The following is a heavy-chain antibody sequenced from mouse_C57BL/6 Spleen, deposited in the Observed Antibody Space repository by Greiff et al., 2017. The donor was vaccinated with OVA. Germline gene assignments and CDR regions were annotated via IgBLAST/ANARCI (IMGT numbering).Heavy chain of an antibody. D-gene: IGHD1-1*01. V-gene: IGHV3-6*01. CDR3: AREGEYYGSSPWYFDV. Sequence: VQLQQSGPGLVKPSQSLSLTCSVTGYSITSGYYWNWIRQFPGNKPEWMGYISYDGSNNYNPSLKNRISITRDTSKNQFFLKLNSVTTEDTATYYCAREGEYYGSSPWYFDVWGTGTTVTVSS. J-gene: IGHJ1*03. CDR1: GYSITSGYY. CDR2: ISYDGSN.